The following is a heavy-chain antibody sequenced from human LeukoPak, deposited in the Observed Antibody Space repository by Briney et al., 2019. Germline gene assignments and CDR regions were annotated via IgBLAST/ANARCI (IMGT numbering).Heavy chain of an antibody. J-gene: IGHJ3*02. CDR3: ARSRDGTLDI. CDR2: INADGSTR. V-gene: IGHV3-74*01. D-gene: IGHD5-24*01. Sequence: GGSLRLSCVASDFTISHTWVGWVRQDPGEGLVWVSSINADGSTRNYAESVKGRFTISRDTAKSTVFLQMNSLRVDDTAMYYCARSRDGTLDIWGQGAMVTVSS. CDR1: DFTISHTW.